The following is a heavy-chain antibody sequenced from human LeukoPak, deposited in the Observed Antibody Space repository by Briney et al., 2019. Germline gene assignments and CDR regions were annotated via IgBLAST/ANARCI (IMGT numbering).Heavy chain of an antibody. CDR1: GFTFSSYE. CDR3: ARGYCSGYSCPRHHFDY. V-gene: IGHV3-48*02. D-gene: IGHD2-2*01. Sequence: PGGSRTLSCAASGFTFSSYEMNWVRLAPGRGLEWVSYISTSSSTIYYADSVKGPFTISRNNAKNSLYLQMNSLRDEDTAVYYCARGYCSGYSCPRHHFDYWGQGTLVTVSP. J-gene: IGHJ4*02. CDR2: ISTSSSTI.